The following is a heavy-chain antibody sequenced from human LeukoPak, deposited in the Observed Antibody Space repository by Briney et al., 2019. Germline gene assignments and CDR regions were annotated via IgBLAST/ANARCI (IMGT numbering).Heavy chain of an antibody. D-gene: IGHD3-10*01. Sequence: SETLSLTCAVYGGSFSGYYWSWIRQPPGKGLEWIGEINHSGSTNYNSSLKSRVTILVDTTNSQFSLRLNSVTAADTAVYYCARRVRGVNDAFDIWGQGTLVTVSS. V-gene: IGHV4-34*01. J-gene: IGHJ3*02. CDR2: INHSGST. CDR3: ARRVRGVNDAFDI. CDR1: GGSFSGYY.